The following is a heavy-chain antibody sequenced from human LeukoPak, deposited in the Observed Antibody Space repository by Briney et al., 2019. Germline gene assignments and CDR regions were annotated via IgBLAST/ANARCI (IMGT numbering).Heavy chain of an antibody. CDR3: ARTHYGSGGYYYYGMDV. Sequence: SETLSLTCTVSGGSISSSSYYWGWIRQPPGKGLERIGSIYYSGSTYYNPSLKSRVTISVDTTKNQFSLKLSSVTAADTAVYYCARTHYGSGGYYYYGMDVWGPGTTVTVSS. D-gene: IGHD3-10*01. V-gene: IGHV4-39*01. CDR1: GGSISSSSYY. J-gene: IGHJ6*02. CDR2: IYYSGST.